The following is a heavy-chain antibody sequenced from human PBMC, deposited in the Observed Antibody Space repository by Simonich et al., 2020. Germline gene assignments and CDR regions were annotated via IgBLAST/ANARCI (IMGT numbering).Heavy chain of an antibody. CDR2: ISSRSSYI. D-gene: IGHD5-18*01. V-gene: IGHV3-21*01. J-gene: IGHJ4*02. CDR3: ARDVDTAMVFDY. Sequence: EVQLVESGGGLVKPGGSLRLSCAASGFTFSSYSLNWVRQAPGKGLKLVSTISSRSSYIYYADSVKGRFTISRDNDRNALYLQMNSLRAEDTAVYYCARDVDTAMVFDYWGQGTLVTVSS. CDR1: GFTFSSYS.